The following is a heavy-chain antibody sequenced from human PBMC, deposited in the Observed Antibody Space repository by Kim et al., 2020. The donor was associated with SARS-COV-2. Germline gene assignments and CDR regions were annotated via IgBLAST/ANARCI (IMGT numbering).Heavy chain of an antibody. J-gene: IGHJ6*02. Sequence: SETLSLTCAVYGGSFSGYHWTWIRQPPGKGLEWIGQINHSGSTNCNPSLKSRVTISLDTSKNQFSLKLRSVTAADTAFYYCARGRAGVVPSPILGIGPHYDYYAMDVWGQGTTVTVS. CDR3: ARGRAGVVPSPILGIGPHYDYYAMDV. D-gene: IGHD2-2*02. CDR2: INHSGST. V-gene: IGHV4-34*01. CDR1: GGSFSGYH.